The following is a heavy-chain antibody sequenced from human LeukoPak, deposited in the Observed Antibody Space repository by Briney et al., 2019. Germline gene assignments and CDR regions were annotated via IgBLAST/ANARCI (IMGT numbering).Heavy chain of an antibody. CDR1: GFTFSSYG. Sequence: GGSLRLSCAASGFTFSSYGMSWVRQAPGKGLEWVSAISGSGGSTYYTDSVKGRFTISRDNSKNTLYLQMNSLRAEDTAVYYCAKWDTYYDSSGYYFYWGQGTLVTVSS. CDR2: ISGSGGST. D-gene: IGHD3-22*01. CDR3: AKWDTYYDSSGYYFY. J-gene: IGHJ4*02. V-gene: IGHV3-23*01.